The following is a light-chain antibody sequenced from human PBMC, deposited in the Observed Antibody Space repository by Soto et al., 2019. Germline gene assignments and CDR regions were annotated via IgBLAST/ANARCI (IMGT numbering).Light chain of an antibody. CDR1: SSDVGGYNY. Sequence: QSVLTQPPSASGSPGPSVTISCPGTSSDVGGYNYVSWYQQHPGKAPKLMIYEVSKRPSGVPDRFSGSKSGNTASLTVSGLQAEDEADYYCSSYAGSNMGVFGTGTKVTVL. CDR3: SSYAGSNMGV. V-gene: IGLV2-8*01. J-gene: IGLJ1*01. CDR2: EVS.